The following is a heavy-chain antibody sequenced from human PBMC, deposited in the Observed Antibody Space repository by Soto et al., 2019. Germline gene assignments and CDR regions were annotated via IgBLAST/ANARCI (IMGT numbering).Heavy chain of an antibody. CDR2: VSYDGLNE. J-gene: IGHJ4*02. V-gene: IGHV3-30*18. Sequence: QGQLVESEGGLVQPGGSLRLSCAASGFIFSSYGMHWLRQAPGKGLERVAVVSYDGLNEAYAASVKGLFTVSRDNSRNAVSLQMNSLLPEDTAVYYCGKSKSGVGPPQLQSSFAYWGQGALVAVSS. CDR1: GFIFSSYG. CDR3: GKSKSGVGPPQLQSSFAY. D-gene: IGHD1-26*01.